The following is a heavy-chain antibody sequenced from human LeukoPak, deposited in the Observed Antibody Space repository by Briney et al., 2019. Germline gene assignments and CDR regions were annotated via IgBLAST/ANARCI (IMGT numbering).Heavy chain of an antibody. CDR3: ARKGFLEWSSNWYFDL. CDR2: IYHSGST. Sequence: PSETLSLTCAVSGYSISSGYYWGWIRQPPGKGLEWIGSIYHSGSTYYNPSLKGRVTISVDTSKDQFSLKLSSVTAADTAVYYCARKGFLEWSSNWYFDLWGRGTLVTVSS. CDR1: GYSISSGYY. D-gene: IGHD3-3*01. J-gene: IGHJ2*01. V-gene: IGHV4-38-2*01.